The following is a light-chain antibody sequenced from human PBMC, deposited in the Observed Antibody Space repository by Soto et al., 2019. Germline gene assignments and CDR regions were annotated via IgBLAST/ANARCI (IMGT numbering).Light chain of an antibody. J-gene: IGKJ1*01. CDR3: QQYGSSPRT. CDR2: GAS. V-gene: IGKV3-20*01. Sequence: IVLTQSPGTLSLSPGERGTLSCRASQSVSSSYLAWYQQKPGQAPRLLIYGASSRATGIPDRFSGSGSGTDFTLTISRLEPEDFAVYYCQQYGSSPRTFGQGTKVDIK. CDR1: QSVSSSY.